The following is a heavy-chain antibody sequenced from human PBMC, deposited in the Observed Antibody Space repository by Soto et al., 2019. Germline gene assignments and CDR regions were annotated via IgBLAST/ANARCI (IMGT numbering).Heavy chain of an antibody. Sequence: GGSLRLSCAGSGFTFDDYAMHWVRQAPGKGLEWVSGISWNSGSIAYADSVKGRFTVSRDNAENSLYLQMNSLRAEDTALYYCAKDQYGDYGARSFDYWGQGTLVTVSS. CDR3: AKDQYGDYGARSFDY. J-gene: IGHJ4*02. D-gene: IGHD4-17*01. CDR1: GFTFDDYA. V-gene: IGHV3-9*01. CDR2: ISWNSGSI.